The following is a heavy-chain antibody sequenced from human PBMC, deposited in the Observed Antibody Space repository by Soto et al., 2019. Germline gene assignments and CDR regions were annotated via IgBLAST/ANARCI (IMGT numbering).Heavy chain of an antibody. CDR2: IIPILGIA. V-gene: IGHV1-69*04. CDR1: GGTLGSYT. Sequence: PXSSVKVSCKASGGTLGSYTISWVRKAPGQGLEWMGRIIPILGIANYAQKFQGRVTITADKSTSTAYMELSSLRSEDTAVYYCARDLRLRYFDSSHNNWFDPWGQGTLVTVSS. CDR3: ARDLRLRYFDSSHNNWFDP. D-gene: IGHD3-9*01. J-gene: IGHJ5*02.